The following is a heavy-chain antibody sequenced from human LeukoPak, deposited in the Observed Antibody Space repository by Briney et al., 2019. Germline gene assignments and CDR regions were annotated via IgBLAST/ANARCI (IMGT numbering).Heavy chain of an antibody. J-gene: IGHJ4*02. Sequence: GGSLRLSCAASGFNFSSYWMSWVRQAPGKGLEWVANIKQDGSEKYYVDSVKGRFTISRDNAKNSLYLQMSSLRAEDTAVYYCARDRRYGSGYFDYWGQGTLVTVSS. D-gene: IGHD3-10*01. CDR1: GFNFSSYW. CDR2: IKQDGSEK. CDR3: ARDRRYGSGYFDY. V-gene: IGHV3-7*01.